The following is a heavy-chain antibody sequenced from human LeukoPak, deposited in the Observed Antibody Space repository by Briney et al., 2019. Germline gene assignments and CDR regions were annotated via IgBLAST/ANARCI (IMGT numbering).Heavy chain of an antibody. CDR3: ARQSSGPVSIRIYGSGSNFDY. V-gene: IGHV4-39*01. CDR1: GGSISSSSYY. J-gene: IGHJ4*02. Sequence: SETLSLTCTVSGGSISSSSYYWGWIRQPPGKGLEWIGSIYYSGSTYYNPSLKSRVTISVDTSKNQFSLKLSSVTAADTAVYYCARQSSGPVSIRIYGSGSNFDYWGQGTLVTVSS. D-gene: IGHD3-10*01. CDR2: IYYSGST.